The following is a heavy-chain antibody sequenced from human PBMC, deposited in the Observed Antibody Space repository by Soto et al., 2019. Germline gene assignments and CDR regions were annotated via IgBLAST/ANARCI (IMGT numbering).Heavy chain of an antibody. V-gene: IGHV3-21*01. CDR3: ARDHYDILTGSKPDAFDI. D-gene: IGHD3-9*01. Sequence: GGSLRLSCAASGFTFSSYSMNWVRQAPGKGLEWVSSISSSSSYIYYADSVKGRFTISRDNAKNSLYLQMNSLRAEDTAVYYCARDHYDILTGSKPDAFDIWGQGTMVTVSS. CDR1: GFTFSSYS. J-gene: IGHJ3*02. CDR2: ISSSSSYI.